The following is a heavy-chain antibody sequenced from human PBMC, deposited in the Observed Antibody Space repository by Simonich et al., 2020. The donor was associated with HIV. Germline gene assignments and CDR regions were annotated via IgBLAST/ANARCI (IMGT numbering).Heavy chain of an antibody. J-gene: IGHJ4*02. CDR1: GGSFSGYY. V-gene: IGHV4-34*12. CDR3: ATAYCGGDCSGWTDY. CDR2: IIHSGRN. D-gene: IGHD2-21*02. Sequence: QVQLQQWGAGLLKPSETLSLTCAVYGGSFSGYYWSWIRQPPGKGLEWVGEIIHSGRNNYNPSLKSRVTISVDTSKNQFSLKLSSVTAADTAVYYCATAYCGGDCSGWTDYWGQGTLVTVSS.